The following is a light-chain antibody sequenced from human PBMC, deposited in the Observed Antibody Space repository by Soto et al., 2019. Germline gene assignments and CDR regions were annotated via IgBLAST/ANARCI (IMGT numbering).Light chain of an antibody. CDR3: CSYADSSTYV. Sequence: QSVLTQPASVSGSPGQSITISCTGTSSDVGSYNLVSWYQQHPGKAPKLMIYEDSKRPSGVSNRFSGSKSGNTASLTISGLQTEDEAYYYCCSYADSSTYVFGTGTKVTVL. CDR1: SSDVGSYNL. V-gene: IGLV2-23*01. J-gene: IGLJ1*01. CDR2: EDS.